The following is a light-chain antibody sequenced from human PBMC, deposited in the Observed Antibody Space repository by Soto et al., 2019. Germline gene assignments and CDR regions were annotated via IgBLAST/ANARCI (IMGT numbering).Light chain of an antibody. CDR3: HRYISAPFT. CDR2: GAS. CDR1: QGISNY. Sequence: DIQMTQSPSSLSASVGDRVTITCRATQGISNYLAWYQQKPGKVPKLLIYGASTLQSGVPSRFSGSGSGTDFTLNISSLQPEDVATYYCHRYISAPFTFGPGTKVDLK. J-gene: IGKJ3*01. V-gene: IGKV1-27*01.